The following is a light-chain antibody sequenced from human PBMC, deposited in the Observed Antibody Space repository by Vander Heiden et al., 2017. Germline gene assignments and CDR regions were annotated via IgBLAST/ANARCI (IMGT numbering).Light chain of an antibody. CDR1: QSISSY. J-gene: IGKJ1*01. V-gene: IGKV1-39*01. CDR3: QQSYSTPHP. CDR2: AAS. Sequence: DIQMTQSPSSMSAAVGDRVTITCRASQSISSYLNWYQQKPGKAPKLLIYAASSLQSGVPSRFSGSGSGTDFTLTISSLQPEDFASYYCQQSYSTPHPFGQGTKVXIK.